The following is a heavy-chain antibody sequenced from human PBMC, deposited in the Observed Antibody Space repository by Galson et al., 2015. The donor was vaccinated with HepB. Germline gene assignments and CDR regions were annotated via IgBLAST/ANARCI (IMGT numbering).Heavy chain of an antibody. D-gene: IGHD3-3*01. Sequence: SLRLSCAASGFAFSSYSMNWVRQAPGKGLEWVAYIGGSRSTIYYADSVQGRFTISRDNAKNSLYLQMNSLRAEDTAVYYCARDTIGALYFDYWGQGSLVTVSS. V-gene: IGHV3-48*01. CDR2: IGGSRSTI. J-gene: IGHJ4*02. CDR3: ARDTIGALYFDY. CDR1: GFAFSSYS.